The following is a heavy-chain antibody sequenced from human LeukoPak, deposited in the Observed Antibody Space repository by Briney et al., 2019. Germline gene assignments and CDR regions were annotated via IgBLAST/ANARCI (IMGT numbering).Heavy chain of an antibody. CDR2: ISSNGGST. V-gene: IGHV3-64*01. D-gene: IGHD3-22*01. Sequence: PGGSLRLSCAASGFTFSSYAMHWVRQAPGKGLEYVSAISSNGGSTYYANSVKGRFTISRDNSKNTLYLQMGSLRAEDMAVYYCARARYYYDSSGYYVDYWGQGTLVTVSS. CDR1: GFTFSSYA. CDR3: ARARYYYDSSGYYVDY. J-gene: IGHJ4*02.